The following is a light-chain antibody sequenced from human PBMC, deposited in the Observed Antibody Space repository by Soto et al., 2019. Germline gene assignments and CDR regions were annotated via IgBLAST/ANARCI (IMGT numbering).Light chain of an antibody. J-gene: IGKJ1*01. CDR2: GAS. V-gene: IGKV3-20*01. CDR1: QSVSSSY. Sequence: EIVLTKSPATLSLSQGERATLSCRASQSVSSSYLAWYQQKPGQAPRLLIYGASSRATGIPDRFSGSGSGTDFTLTISRLEPEDFAVYYCQQYGSSRTFGQVTKVDIK. CDR3: QQYGSSRT.